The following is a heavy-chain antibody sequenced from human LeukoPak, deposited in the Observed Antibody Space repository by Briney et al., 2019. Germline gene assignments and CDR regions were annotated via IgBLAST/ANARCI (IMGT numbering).Heavy chain of an antibody. CDR1: GFSFIRAW. V-gene: IGHV3-15*01. J-gene: IGHJ3*01. D-gene: IGHD2-8*02. Sequence: PGGSLRLSCAASGFSFIRAWMNWVRQAPGKGLEWVGLIKSNTDGGTTDYAAPVKGRFTISRDDSKNTLDLQMNSLKIEDTAVYYCSRTSGGPWVWGQGTMVTVSS. CDR2: IKSNTDGGTT. CDR3: SRTSGGPWV.